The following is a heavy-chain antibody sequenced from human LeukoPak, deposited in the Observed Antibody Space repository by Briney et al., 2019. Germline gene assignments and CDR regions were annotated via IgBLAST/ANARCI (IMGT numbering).Heavy chain of an antibody. CDR1: GGSISSYY. J-gene: IGHJ2*01. Sequence: SETLSLTCTVSGGSISSYYWSWIRQPPGKGLEWIGYIYYSGSTNYNPSLKSRVTISVDTSKNQFSLKLSSVTAADTAVYYCAREYYDYVWGSYRPGPPFRYFDLWGRGTLVTVSS. V-gene: IGHV4-59*01. CDR3: AREYYDYVWGSYRPGPPFRYFDL. CDR2: IYYSGST. D-gene: IGHD3-16*02.